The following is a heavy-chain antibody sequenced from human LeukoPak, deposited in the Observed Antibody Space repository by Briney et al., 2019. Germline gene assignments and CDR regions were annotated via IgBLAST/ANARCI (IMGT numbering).Heavy chain of an antibody. CDR3: AGQWLRLGAIDY. CDR1: GFTFSSYD. D-gene: IGHD5-12*01. V-gene: IGHV3-13*01. CDR2: IGTAGDT. Sequence: GGSLRLSCAASGFTFSSYDMHWVRQATGKGLEWVSAIGTAGDTYYPGSVKGRFTISRDNSKDTLYLQMNSLRVDATAVYYCAGQWLRLGAIDYWGQGTLVSVSS. J-gene: IGHJ4*02.